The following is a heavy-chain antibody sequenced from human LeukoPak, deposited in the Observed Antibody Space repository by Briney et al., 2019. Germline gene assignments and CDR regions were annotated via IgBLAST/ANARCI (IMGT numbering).Heavy chain of an antibody. CDR1: GGTFSSYA. CDR2: IIPILGIA. J-gene: IGHJ4*02. D-gene: IGHD3-16*02. Sequence: GSSVKVSCKASGGTFSSYAISWVRQAPRQELEWMGKIIPILGIANYAQKFQGRVTITADKSTSTAYMQLSSLRSEDTAMYYCARESYRSNPYFDYWGQGTLVTVCS. V-gene: IGHV1-69*04. CDR3: ARESYRSNPYFDY.